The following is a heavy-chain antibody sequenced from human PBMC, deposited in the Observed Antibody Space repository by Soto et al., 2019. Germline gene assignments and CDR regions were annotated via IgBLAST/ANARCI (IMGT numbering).Heavy chain of an antibody. CDR2: IIPILGIA. CDR3: AREGGGWAYYYDSSGYFHFDY. Sequence: QVQLVQSGAEVKKPGSSVKVSCKASGGTFSSYTISWVRQAPGQGLEWMGRIIPILGIANYAQKFQGRVTITADKSTSTAYMELSSLRSEDTAVYYCAREGGGWAYYYDSSGYFHFDYWGQGTLVTVSS. V-gene: IGHV1-69*08. J-gene: IGHJ4*02. D-gene: IGHD3-22*01. CDR1: GGTFSSYT.